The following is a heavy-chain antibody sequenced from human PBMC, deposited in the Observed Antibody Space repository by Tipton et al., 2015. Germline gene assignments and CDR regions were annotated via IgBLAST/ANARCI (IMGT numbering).Heavy chain of an antibody. J-gene: IGHJ5*02. CDR1: GFAFSNAW. V-gene: IGHV3-15*01. Sequence: SLRLSCAASGFAFSNAWMSWVRQAPGKGLEWVGRIKSKTDGGTTDYAAPVKGRFTISRDDSKNTLYLQMNSLKTEDTAVYYCAKPTKGGWQQLISLDPWGQGTLVTVSS. CDR3: AKPTKGGWQQLISLDP. CDR2: IKSKTDGGTT. D-gene: IGHD6-13*01.